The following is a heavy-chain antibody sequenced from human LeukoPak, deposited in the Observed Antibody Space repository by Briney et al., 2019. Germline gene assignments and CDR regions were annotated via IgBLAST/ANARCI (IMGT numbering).Heavy chain of an antibody. D-gene: IGHD3-10*01. J-gene: IGHJ6*04. V-gene: IGHV4-59*08. Sequence: PSETLSLTCTVSGGSISSYYWSWIRQLPGKGLEWIGFIYFSGSTNYNPSLKSRVSISVDTSKKQFSLRMNSVTAADTAVYYCARGSVGFTMDVWGKGTTVTVSS. CDR2: IYFSGST. CDR1: GGSISSYY. CDR3: ARGSVGFTMDV.